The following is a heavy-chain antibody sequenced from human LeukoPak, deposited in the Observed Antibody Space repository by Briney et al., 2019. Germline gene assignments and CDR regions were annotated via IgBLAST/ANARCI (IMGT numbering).Heavy chain of an antibody. D-gene: IGHD3-10*01. V-gene: IGHV4-59*01. CDR2: IYHSGST. J-gene: IGHJ4*02. CDR3: ARTYYYGSGRYFDY. Sequence: PSETLSLTCAVYGGSFSGYYWSWIRQPPGKGLEWIGYIYHSGSTTYNPSLKSRVTISVDTSKNQFSLKLSSVTAADTAIYYCARTYYYGSGRYFDYWGQGTLVTVSS. CDR1: GGSFSGYY.